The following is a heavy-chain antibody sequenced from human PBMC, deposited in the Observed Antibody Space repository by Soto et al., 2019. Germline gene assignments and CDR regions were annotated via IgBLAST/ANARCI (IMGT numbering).Heavy chain of an antibody. V-gene: IGHV3-21*01. CDR3: ARDSNRILEACGAFDI. CDR1: GFTFSSYS. Sequence: PGGSLRLSCAASGFTFSSYSMNWVRQAPGKGLEWVSSISSSSSYIYYADSVKGRFTISRDNAKNSLYLQMNSLRAEDTAVYYCARDSNRILEACGAFDIWGQGTMVTVSS. CDR2: ISSSSSYI. D-gene: IGHD1-1*01. J-gene: IGHJ3*02.